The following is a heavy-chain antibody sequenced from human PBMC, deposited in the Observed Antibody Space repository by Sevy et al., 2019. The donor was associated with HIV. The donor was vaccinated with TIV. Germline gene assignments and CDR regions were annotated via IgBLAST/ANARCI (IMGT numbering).Heavy chain of an antibody. J-gene: IGHJ4*02. CDR2: LSFGCGKI. Sequence: GGSLRPSCAASGFAFYDYSMSWIRQAPGKGLEWVATLSFGCGKINYADSVKGRFTISRDNSKNSFYLQMDNLRVEDTALYYCAREGSTRPHDYWGQGTRVTVSS. D-gene: IGHD3-10*01. CDR1: GFAFYDYS. V-gene: IGHV3-23*01. CDR3: AREGSTRPHDY.